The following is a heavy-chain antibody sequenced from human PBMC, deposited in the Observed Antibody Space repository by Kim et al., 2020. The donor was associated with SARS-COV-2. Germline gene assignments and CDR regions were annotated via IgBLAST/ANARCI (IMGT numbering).Heavy chain of an antibody. J-gene: IGHJ4*02. Sequence: ADPGKGQFTTPRNNSKNTLYRQMNSLRAEDTAVYYCARVFGGSYYGYFDYWGQGTLVTVSS. CDR3: ARVFGGSYYGYFDY. D-gene: IGHD3-10*01. V-gene: IGHV3-30*01.